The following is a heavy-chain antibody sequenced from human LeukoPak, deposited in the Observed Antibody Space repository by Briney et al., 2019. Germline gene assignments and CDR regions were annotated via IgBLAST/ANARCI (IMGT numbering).Heavy chain of an antibody. CDR1: GFTFSSYL. CDR3: AWSDNAAHDC. J-gene: IGHJ4*02. CDR2: IKHDGSEK. V-gene: IGHV3-7*01. Sequence: GGPLRLSCAASGFTFSSYLMNWVRQAPGKGLEWVANIKHDGSEKNYLDSVKGRFTISRDNAKNSLYLQMNSLRVEDTAVYYCAWSDNAAHDCWGQGTLVTVSS. D-gene: IGHD2-2*01.